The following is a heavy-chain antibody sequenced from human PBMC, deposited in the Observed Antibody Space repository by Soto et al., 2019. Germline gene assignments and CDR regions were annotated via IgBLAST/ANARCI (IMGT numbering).Heavy chain of an antibody. J-gene: IGHJ4*02. D-gene: IGHD4-4*01. CDR1: GGSISSGGYS. CDR2: IYHSGST. Sequence: SETLSLTCAVSGGSISSGGYSWSWIRQPPGKGPEWIGYIYHSGSTYYNPSLKSRVTISVDRSKNQFSLKLSSVTAADTAVYYCARATVTKQYFDYWGQGTLVTVSS. CDR3: ARATVTKQYFDY. V-gene: IGHV4-30-2*01.